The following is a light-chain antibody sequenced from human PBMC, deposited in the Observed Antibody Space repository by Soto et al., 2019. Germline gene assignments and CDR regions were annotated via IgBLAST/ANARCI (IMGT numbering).Light chain of an antibody. CDR1: SSDVGGYNY. J-gene: IGLJ1*01. CDR2: EVS. V-gene: IGLV2-8*01. CDR3: SSYAGTNNNV. Sequence: QSALTQPPSASGSPGQSVTISCTGTSSDVGGYNYVSWYQQHPGKAPKLIIYEVSKRPSGVPDRFSGSKSGNTASLPVSGPQAEDEADYYCSSYAGTNNNVFGTGTKLTVL.